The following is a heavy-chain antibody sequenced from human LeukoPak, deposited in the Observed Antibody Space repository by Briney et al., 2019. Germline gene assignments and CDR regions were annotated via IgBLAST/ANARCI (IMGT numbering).Heavy chain of an antibody. V-gene: IGHV4-30-4*01. D-gene: IGHD6-6*01. CDR1: GGSISSGDYY. Sequence: SETLSLTCTVSGGSISSGDYYWSWIRQPPGTGLEWIGYIYYSGSTNYNPSLKSRVTISVDTSKNQFSLKLSSVTAADTAVYYCAGRGSIAARPDDYWGQGTLVTVSS. CDR3: AGRGSIAARPDDY. CDR2: IYYSGST. J-gene: IGHJ4*02.